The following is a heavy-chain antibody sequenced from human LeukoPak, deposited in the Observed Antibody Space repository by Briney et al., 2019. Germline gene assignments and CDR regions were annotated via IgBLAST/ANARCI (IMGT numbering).Heavy chain of an antibody. D-gene: IGHD4-11*01. V-gene: IGHV4-59*01. Sequence: PSETLSLTCTVSGGSISSYYWSWIRQPPGKGLEWIGYIYYSGSTRNNPSLKSRVTISVDTSKSQFSLKLSSVTAADTAVYYCASVDYQYYFDYWGQGTLVTVSS. CDR3: ASVDYQYYFDY. CDR1: GGSISSYY. J-gene: IGHJ4*02. CDR2: IYYSGST.